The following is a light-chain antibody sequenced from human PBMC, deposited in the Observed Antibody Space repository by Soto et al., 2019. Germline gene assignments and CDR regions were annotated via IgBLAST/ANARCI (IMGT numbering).Light chain of an antibody. CDR3: QQYRGYCPYT. V-gene: IGKV1-5*03. CDR1: QSIGSS. CDR2: RAS. Sequence: DIQMTQSPSTLSASVGDRVTITCRASQSIGSSLAWYQQKPGKAPKLLIYRASTLEDGVPSRFSGSGSGAEFSLTISSLQPDDFGAYYCQQYRGYCPYTFGQGTKLEI. J-gene: IGKJ2*01.